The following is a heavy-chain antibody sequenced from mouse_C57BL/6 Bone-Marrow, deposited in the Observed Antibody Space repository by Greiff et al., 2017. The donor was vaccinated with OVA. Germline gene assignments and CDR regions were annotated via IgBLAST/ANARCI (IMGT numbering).Heavy chain of an antibody. CDR2: IYPSDSET. Sequence: QVPLQQPGAELVRPGSSVKLSCKASGYTFTSYWMPWVKQRPIQGLEWIGNIYPSDSETHYNQKFKDKATLTVDKSSSTAYMQLSSLTSEDSAVYYCARGGNWDWFAYWGQGTLVTVSA. D-gene: IGHD4-1*02. CDR3: ARGGNWDWFAY. CDR1: GYTFTSYW. J-gene: IGHJ3*01. V-gene: IGHV1-52*01.